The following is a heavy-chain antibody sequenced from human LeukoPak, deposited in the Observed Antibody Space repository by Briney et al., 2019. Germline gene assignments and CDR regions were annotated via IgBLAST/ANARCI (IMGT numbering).Heavy chain of an antibody. D-gene: IGHD3-22*01. CDR2: IYYSGST. J-gene: IGHJ4*02. CDR3: ASIAHYYDSSGYFDY. CDR1: GGSISSGGYY. V-gene: IGHV4-31*03. Sequence: PSETLSLTCTVSGGSISSGGYYWSWIRQHPGKGLEWIGYIYYSGSTYYNPSLKSRVTISVDTSKDQFSLKLSSVTAADTAVYYCASIAHYYDSSGYFDYWGQGTLATVSS.